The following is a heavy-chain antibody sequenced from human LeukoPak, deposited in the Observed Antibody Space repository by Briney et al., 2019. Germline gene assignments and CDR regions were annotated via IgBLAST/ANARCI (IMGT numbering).Heavy chain of an antibody. CDR3: ARAHGSGSFHYYGMDV. CDR1: GFTFSSYS. D-gene: IGHD3-10*01. J-gene: IGHJ6*02. CDR2: ISSSSSYI. Sequence: GGSLRLSCAASGFTFSSYSMNWVRQAPGKGLEWVSSISSSSSYIYYADSVKGRFTISRDNSKNTLYLQRNSLRAEDTAVYYCARAHGSGSFHYYGMDVWGQGTTVTVSS. V-gene: IGHV3-21*01.